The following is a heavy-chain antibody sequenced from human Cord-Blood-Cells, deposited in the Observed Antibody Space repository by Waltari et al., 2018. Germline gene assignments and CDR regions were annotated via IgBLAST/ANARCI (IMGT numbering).Heavy chain of an antibody. CDR2: IYGGGST. CDR1: GFTVSSNY. CDR3: ARDRGEAYGMDV. J-gene: IGHJ6*02. Sequence: EVQLVETGGGLIQPGGSLRLSCAASGFTVSSNYMSWVRQAPGKGVEGGSVIYGGGSTYYADSVKGRFTISRDNSKNTLYLQMNSLRAEDTAVYYCARDRGEAYGMDVWGQGTTVTVSS. V-gene: IGHV3-53*02. D-gene: IGHD7-27*01.